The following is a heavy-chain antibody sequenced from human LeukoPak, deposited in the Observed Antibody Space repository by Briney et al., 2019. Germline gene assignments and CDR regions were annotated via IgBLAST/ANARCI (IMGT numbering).Heavy chain of an antibody. V-gene: IGHV4-34*01. J-gene: IGHJ4*02. D-gene: IGHD3-3*01. CDR2: INHSGST. CDR1: GGSFSGYY. Sequence: SETLSLTCAVYGGSFSGYYWSWIRQPPGKGLEWIGEINHSGSTNYNPSLKSRVTISVDTSKNQFSLKLSSVTAADAAVYYCARVLRFLEPVGGQGSLVTVSS. CDR3: ARVLRFLEPV.